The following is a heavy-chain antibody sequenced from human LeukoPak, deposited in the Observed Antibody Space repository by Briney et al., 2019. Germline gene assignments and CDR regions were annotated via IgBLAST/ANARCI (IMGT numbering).Heavy chain of an antibody. Sequence: ASVKVSCKASGYTFTGYYMHWVRQAPGQGLEWMGWINPNSGGTNYAQKFQGRVTMTRDTSISTAYMELSRLRSDDTAVYYCARSDSSGYYGNPMDVWGQGTTVTVSS. CDR3: ARSDSSGYYGNPMDV. CDR1: GYTFTGYY. V-gene: IGHV1-2*02. J-gene: IGHJ6*02. D-gene: IGHD3-22*01. CDR2: INPNSGGT.